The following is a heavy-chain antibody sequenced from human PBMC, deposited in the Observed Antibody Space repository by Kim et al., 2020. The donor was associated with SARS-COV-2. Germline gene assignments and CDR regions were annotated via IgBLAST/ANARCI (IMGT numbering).Heavy chain of an antibody. D-gene: IGHD4-17*01. V-gene: IGHV3-21*01. CDR3: AREGDYGDYGVGY. CDR2: ISSSSSYI. J-gene: IGHJ4*02. CDR1: GFTFSSYR. Sequence: GGSLRLSCAASGFTFSSYRMNWVRQAPGKGLEWVSSISSSSSYIYYADSVKGRFTISRDNAKNSLYLQMNSLRAEDTAVYYCAREGDYGDYGVGYWGQGTLVTVSS.